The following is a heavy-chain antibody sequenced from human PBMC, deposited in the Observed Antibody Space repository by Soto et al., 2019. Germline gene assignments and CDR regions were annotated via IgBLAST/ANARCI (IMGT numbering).Heavy chain of an antibody. CDR2: IWYDGSNK. V-gene: IGHV3-33*01. CDR1: GFTFSSYG. Sequence: GGSLRLSCAASGFTFSSYGMHWVRQAPGKGLEWVAVIWYDGSNKYYADSVKGRFTISRDNSKNTLYLQMNSLRAEDTAVYYCAREGLEYSSPGPLDYWGQGTLVTAPQ. CDR3: AREGLEYSSPGPLDY. J-gene: IGHJ4*02. D-gene: IGHD6-6*01.